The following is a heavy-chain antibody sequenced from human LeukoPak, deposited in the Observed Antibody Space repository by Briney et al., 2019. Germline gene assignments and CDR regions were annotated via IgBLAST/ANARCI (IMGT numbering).Heavy chain of an antibody. CDR3: AKRGVVIRVILVGFHKEAYYFDS. V-gene: IGHV3-23*01. CDR2: ISDRGSRT. CDR1: GFTFSSYG. J-gene: IGHJ4*02. D-gene: IGHD3-22*01. Sequence: PGGSLRLSCAASGFTFSSYGMHWVRQAPGKGLEWVAGISDRGSRTNYADSVKGRFTISTDHPKNTLYLQMNSLRAEDTAVYFCAKRGVVIRVILVGFHKEAYYFDSWGQGALVTVSS.